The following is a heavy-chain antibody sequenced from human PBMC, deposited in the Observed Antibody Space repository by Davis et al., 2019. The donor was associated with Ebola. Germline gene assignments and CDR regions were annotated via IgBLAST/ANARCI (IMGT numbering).Heavy chain of an antibody. V-gene: IGHV1-58*01. D-gene: IGHD3-22*01. CDR3: AALNFLYYDGMDFDY. Sequence: AASVKVSCKASGFTFTSSAVQWVRQARGQRLEWIGWIVVGSGNTNYAQKFQERVTITRDMSTSTAYMELSSLRSEDTAVYYCAALNFLYYDGMDFDYWGQGTLVTVSS. CDR1: GFTFTSSA. J-gene: IGHJ4*02. CDR2: IVVGSGNT.